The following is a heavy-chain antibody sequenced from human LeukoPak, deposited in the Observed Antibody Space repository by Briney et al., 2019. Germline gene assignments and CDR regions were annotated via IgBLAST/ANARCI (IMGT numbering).Heavy chain of an antibody. D-gene: IGHD4-17*01. CDR2: ISWNSGSI. CDR1: GFTFDDYA. J-gene: IGHJ5*02. Sequence: PGRSLRLSCAASGFTFDDYAMHWVRQAPGKGLEWVSGISWNSGSIVYADSVKGRFTISRDNAKNSLYLQMNSLRAEDMALYYCAKAKFSGDYVPWFDPWGQGTLVTVSS. CDR3: AKAKFSGDYVPWFDP. V-gene: IGHV3-9*03.